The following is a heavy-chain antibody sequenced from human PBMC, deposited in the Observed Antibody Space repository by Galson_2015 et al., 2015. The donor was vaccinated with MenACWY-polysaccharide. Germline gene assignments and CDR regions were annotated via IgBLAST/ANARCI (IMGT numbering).Heavy chain of an antibody. CDR2: INSDGSRT. CDR1: GFTFSRHW. J-gene: IGHJ3*01. CDR3: ARDPHCGAGCSIHDAFDV. D-gene: IGHD2-21*02. Sequence: SLRLSCAASGFTFSRHWMHWVRQAPGKGLVWVSRINSDGSRTDHADSVKGRFSMSRDNAKNTLHLEMNSLRAEDTAVYYCARDPHCGAGCSIHDAFDVWGQGTKVTVSS. V-gene: IGHV3-74*01.